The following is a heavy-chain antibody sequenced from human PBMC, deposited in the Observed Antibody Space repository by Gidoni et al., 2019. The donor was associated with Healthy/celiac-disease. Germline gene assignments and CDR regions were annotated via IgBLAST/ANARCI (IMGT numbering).Heavy chain of an antibody. CDR1: GVTVSRYS. CDR3: ARDYDFWSGGGYYYGMDV. J-gene: IGHJ6*02. CDR2: ISSSSRYI. V-gene: IGHV3-21*01. D-gene: IGHD3-3*01. Sequence: EGQREESGGGLVTHGGSLRLSCADTGVTVSRYSLNRVRPAPGKGLEWVSSISSSSRYIYSADSVKGRFTVSSDNAKNSLYLQMNSLRAEDTAVYSCARDYDFWSGGGYYYGMDVWGQGTTVTVSS.